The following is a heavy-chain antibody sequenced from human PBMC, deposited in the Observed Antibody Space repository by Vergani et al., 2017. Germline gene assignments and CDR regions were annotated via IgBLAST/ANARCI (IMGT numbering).Heavy chain of an antibody. J-gene: IGHJ4*02. CDR2: ISYDGSNK. V-gene: IGHV3-30-3*01. Sequence: QVQLVESGGGVVQPGRSLRLSCAASGFTFSSYAMHWVRQAPGKGLEWVAVISYDGSNKYYADSVKGRFTISRDNSKNKLYLQMNSLRAEDTAVYYCARDWGPWDIVVVGNYWGQGTLVTVSS. CDR3: ARDWGPWDIVVVGNY. CDR1: GFTFSSYA. D-gene: IGHD2-2*01.